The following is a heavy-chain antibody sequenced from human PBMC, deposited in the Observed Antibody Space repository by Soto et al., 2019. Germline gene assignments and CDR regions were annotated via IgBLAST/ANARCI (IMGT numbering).Heavy chain of an antibody. CDR1: GGSFSGYY. Sequence: QVQLQQWGAGLLKPSETLSLTCAFYGGSFSGYYWSWIRQPLGKGLEWIGEINHSGSTNYNPSLKRRVTISVHTSKSQSSLKLSSVTAADTAVYYCASLKVQHRHVDYWGQGTLVTVSS. D-gene: IGHD5-18*01. J-gene: IGHJ4*02. V-gene: IGHV4-34*01. CDR2: INHSGST. CDR3: ASLKVQHRHVDY.